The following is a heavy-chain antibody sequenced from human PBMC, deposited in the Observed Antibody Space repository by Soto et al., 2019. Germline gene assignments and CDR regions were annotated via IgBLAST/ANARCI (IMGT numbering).Heavy chain of an antibody. Sequence: NPGGSLRLSCAASGFTFSSYSMNWVRQAPGKGLEWVSSISSSSSYIYYADSVKGRFTISRDNAKNSLYLQMNSLRAEDTAVYYCARGYYDSSGYKTALDYWGQGTLVTVSS. D-gene: IGHD3-22*01. CDR3: ARGYYDSSGYKTALDY. V-gene: IGHV3-21*01. CDR1: GFTFSSYS. CDR2: ISSSSSYI. J-gene: IGHJ4*02.